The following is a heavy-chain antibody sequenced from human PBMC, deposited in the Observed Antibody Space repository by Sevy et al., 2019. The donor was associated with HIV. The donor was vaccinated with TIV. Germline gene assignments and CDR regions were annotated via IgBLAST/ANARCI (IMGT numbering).Heavy chain of an antibody. Sequence: GGSLGLSCLVSGFIFSSFAIHWVGQLPGKGLEGGALIPFDGSNKNNADPVKGRLTISRDNSKSTLYLKMNSLRTEDTAVYYCAKGRVGYSDFWSGYNFDFWGQGTLVTVSS. CDR1: GFIFSSFA. CDR3: AKGRVGYSDFWSGYNFDF. J-gene: IGHJ4*02. V-gene: IGHV3-30*02. D-gene: IGHD3-3*01. CDR2: IPFDGSNK.